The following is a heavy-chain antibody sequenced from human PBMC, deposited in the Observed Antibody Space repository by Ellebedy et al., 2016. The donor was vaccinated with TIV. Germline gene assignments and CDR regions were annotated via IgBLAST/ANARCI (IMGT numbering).Heavy chain of an antibody. CDR1: GVPISRYY. Sequence: SETLSLXXTVSGVPISRYYWTWIRQPPGRGLEWIGYIFYSVSTKYNPSLKSRVTISVDTSKNQFSLKLTSVTAADTAVYFCARGRWVGVRLSTLYYFDDWGQGTLVTVSS. V-gene: IGHV4-59*12. CDR3: ARGRWVGVRLSTLYYFDD. CDR2: IFYSVST. D-gene: IGHD1-26*01. J-gene: IGHJ4*02.